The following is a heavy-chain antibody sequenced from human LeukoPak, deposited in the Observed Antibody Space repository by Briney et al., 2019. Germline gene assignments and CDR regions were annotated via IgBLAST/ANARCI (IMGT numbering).Heavy chain of an antibody. CDR2: ISWNSGSI. CDR1: GFTFDDYA. V-gene: IGHV3-9*01. Sequence: SLRLSCAASGFTFDDYAMHWVRQAPGKGLEWVSGISWNSGSIGYADSVKGRFTISRDNAKNSLYLQMNSLRAEDTALYYCAKEIAVAGKRYYYYGMDVWGQGTTVTVSS. D-gene: IGHD6-19*01. J-gene: IGHJ6*02. CDR3: AKEIAVAGKRYYYYGMDV.